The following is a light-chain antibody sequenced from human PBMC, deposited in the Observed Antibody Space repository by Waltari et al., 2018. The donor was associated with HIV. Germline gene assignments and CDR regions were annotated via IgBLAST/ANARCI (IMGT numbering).Light chain of an antibody. V-gene: IGKV4-1*01. CDR3: QQYYSTPRT. J-gene: IGKJ1*01. CDR1: QSVLYSSNNNNY. Sequence: IVMTQSPDSLAVSLGARATINCKSSQSVLYSSNNNNYLAWYQQKPGQPPKLLIYWASTRESGVPDRFSGSVSGTDFTPTISSLQAEDVALYCCQQYYSTPRTFGQGTKVEVK. CDR2: WAS.